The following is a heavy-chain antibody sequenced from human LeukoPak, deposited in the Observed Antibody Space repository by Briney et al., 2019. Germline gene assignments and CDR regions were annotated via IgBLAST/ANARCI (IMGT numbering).Heavy chain of an antibody. V-gene: IGHV3-33*01. CDR1: GFTFSSYG. CDR3: AGGYCSSTSCWGFDY. Sequence: GGSLRLSCAASGFTFSSYGMHWVRQAPGKGLEWVAVIWYDGSNKYYADSVKGRFTISRDNSKNTLYLQMNSLRAEDTAVYYCAGGYCSSTSCWGFDYWGQGTLVTVSS. D-gene: IGHD2-2*01. J-gene: IGHJ4*02. CDR2: IWYDGSNK.